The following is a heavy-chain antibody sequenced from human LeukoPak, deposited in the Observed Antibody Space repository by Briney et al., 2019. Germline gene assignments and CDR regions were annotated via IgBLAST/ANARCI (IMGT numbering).Heavy chain of an antibody. J-gene: IGHJ4*02. Sequence: ASVKVSCKASGYTFTDYCIHWVQQAPGKGLQWMGRIDPKDDETIFAEKFKGRVTISVDATTDTAYLELNSLRSEDTAVYYCVYGSNAGLEDYWGQGTLATVSS. CDR2: IDPKDDET. CDR3: VYGSNAGLEDY. D-gene: IGHD4-23*01. V-gene: IGHV1-69-2*01. CDR1: GYTFTDYC.